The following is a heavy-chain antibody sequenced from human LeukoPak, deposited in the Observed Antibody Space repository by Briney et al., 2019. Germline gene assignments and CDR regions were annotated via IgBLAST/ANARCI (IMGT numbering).Heavy chain of an antibody. CDR1: GFTFTNYW. V-gene: IGHV3-7*01. D-gene: IGHD3-16*01. CDR2: IKHDGSET. CDR3: ATEGAYTTSSPPAY. Sequence: PGGSLRLSCAASGFTFTNYWRSWVRQAPGKGPECVANIKHDGSETYYLDSVKGRFTISRDNAKNSLYLQMTSLRADGTAVYYCATEGAYTTSSPPAYWGQGTRVTVSS. J-gene: IGHJ4*02.